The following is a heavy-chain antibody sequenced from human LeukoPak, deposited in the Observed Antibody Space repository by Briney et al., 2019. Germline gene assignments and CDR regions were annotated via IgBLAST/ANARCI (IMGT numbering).Heavy chain of an antibody. CDR1: GYTFTSYD. CDR2: MNPNSANT. J-gene: IGHJ3*01. Sequence: GASVKVSCKASGYTFTSYDINWVRQATGQGLEWMGWMNPNSANTGYAQKFQGRVTMTRNTSISTAYMELSSLRSEDTAVYYCAKDVWAYGSGNYVNHGFDFWGQGTMVTVSS. CDR3: AKDVWAYGSGNYVNHGFDF. D-gene: IGHD3-10*01. V-gene: IGHV1-8*01.